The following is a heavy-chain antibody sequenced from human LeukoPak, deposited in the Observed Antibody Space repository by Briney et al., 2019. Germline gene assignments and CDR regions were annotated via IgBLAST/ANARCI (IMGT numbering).Heavy chain of an antibody. Sequence: GGSLRLSCAASGFPFSGYSMNWVRQAPGKGLEWVSSISSSSSYIYYADSVKGRFTISRDNAKNSLYLQVNSLRAEDTAVYYCARDWGGDGVLDYWGQGTLVTVSS. V-gene: IGHV3-21*01. D-gene: IGHD3-16*01. J-gene: IGHJ4*02. CDR3: ARDWGGDGVLDY. CDR1: GFPFSGYS. CDR2: ISSSSSYI.